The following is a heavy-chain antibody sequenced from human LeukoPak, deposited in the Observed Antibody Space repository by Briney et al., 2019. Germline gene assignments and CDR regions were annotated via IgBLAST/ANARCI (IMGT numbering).Heavy chain of an antibody. J-gene: IGHJ6*02. V-gene: IGHV1-2*06. CDR1: GYTFTGYY. D-gene: IGHD4-11*01. CDR3: AFSNPTYYYYGMDV. Sequence: ASVTVSCKASGYTFTGYYMHWVRQAPGQGLEWMGRINPNSGGTNYAQKFQGRVTMTRDTSISTAYMELSRLRSDDTAVYYCAFSNPTYYYYGMDVWGQGTTVTVCS. CDR2: INPNSGGT.